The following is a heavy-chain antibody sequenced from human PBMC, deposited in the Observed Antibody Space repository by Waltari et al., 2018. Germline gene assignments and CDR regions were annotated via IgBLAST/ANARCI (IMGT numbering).Heavy chain of an antibody. Sequence: QLQLQESGPGLVTPSETLSLTCTVSGDYLTSDIYYWGWIRQPPGKGLEWIATISYRVATYYIPSLKSLVTISIYTSKNQFSLKVTSVTAADTAVYYCARQGYRGGDCYSDTWGQGTLVTVSP. CDR3: ARQGYRGGDCYSDT. CDR1: GDYLTSDIYY. CDR2: ISYRVAT. J-gene: IGHJ5*02. V-gene: IGHV4-39*01. D-gene: IGHD2-21*01.